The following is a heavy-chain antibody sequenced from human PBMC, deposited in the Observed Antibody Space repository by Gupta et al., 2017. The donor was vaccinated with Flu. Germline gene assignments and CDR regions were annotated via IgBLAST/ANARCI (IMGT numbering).Heavy chain of an antibody. CDR1: GYSISSGYY. CDR2: IYHSGST. D-gene: IGHD1-7*01. Sequence: QVQLQESGPGLVKPSETLSLTCAVSGYSISSGYYWGWIRQPPGKGLEWIGSIYHSGSTYYNPSLKSRVTISVDTSKNQFSLKLSSVTAADTAVYYCARSSQGGSWNYPQSYYYYGMDVWGQGTTVTVSS. CDR3: ARSSQGGSWNYPQSYYYYGMDV. V-gene: IGHV4-38-2*01. J-gene: IGHJ6*02.